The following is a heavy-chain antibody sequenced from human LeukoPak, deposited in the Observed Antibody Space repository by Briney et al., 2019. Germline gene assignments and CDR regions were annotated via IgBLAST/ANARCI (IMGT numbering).Heavy chain of an antibody. D-gene: IGHD4-23*01. CDR3: AKGTTTLVVTKIDY. J-gene: IGHJ4*02. CDR1: VFTFSTYS. V-gene: IGHV3-23*01. Sequence: PGGSLRLSCAASVFTFSTYSMSWVRQAPGKGLEWVSVISGSGGSTYYADSVKGRFTISRDNSKNTLYLQMNSLRAEDTAVYYCAKGTTTLVVTKIDYWGQGTLVTVSS. CDR2: ISGSGGST.